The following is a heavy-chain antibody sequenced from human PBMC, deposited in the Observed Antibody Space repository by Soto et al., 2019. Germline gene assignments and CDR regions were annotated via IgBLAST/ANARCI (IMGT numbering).Heavy chain of an antibody. CDR3: ARDFCSASSTCPDAFDL. Sequence: AGGSLRLSCAASGFAFSSFEMNWVRQAPGKGLEWISNIRTSGTTTYYADSVKGRFTISRDNAKNSLYLQMNSLRAEDTAVYYCARDFCSASSTCPDAFDLWGQGTMVTVSS. CDR2: IRTSGTTT. D-gene: IGHD2-2*01. V-gene: IGHV3-48*03. J-gene: IGHJ3*01. CDR1: GFAFSSFE.